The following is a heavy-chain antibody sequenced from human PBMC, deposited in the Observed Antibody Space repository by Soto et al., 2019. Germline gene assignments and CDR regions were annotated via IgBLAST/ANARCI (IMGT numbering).Heavy chain of an antibody. J-gene: IGHJ4*02. CDR3: ARLHGAATGHDY. Sequence: EESLKISCKGSGYSFTNYWIGWVRQMPGKGLEWTGIIYPVDSDTRYSPSFQGQVTMSADKSISTAYLRWSSLKASDTAMYYCARLHGAATGHDYWGKGTLVNVSS. CDR1: GYSFTNYW. CDR2: IYPVDSDT. V-gene: IGHV5-51*01. D-gene: IGHD1-1*01.